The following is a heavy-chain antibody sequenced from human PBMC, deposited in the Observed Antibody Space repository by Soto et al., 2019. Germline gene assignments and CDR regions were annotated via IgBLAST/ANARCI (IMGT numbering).Heavy chain of an antibody. V-gene: IGHV2-5*01. Sequence: SGPTLVNPTQTLTLTCTFSGFSLSSIGVAVGWTRQPPGKALEWLALLYWNDDRRYSPSLKSRLTITKDPSRNQVVLTMTNMDPADTATYYCAHSASVPCCYYFDSWGQGTLVTVSS. J-gene: IGHJ4*02. CDR1: GFSLSSIGVA. CDR2: LYWNDDR. CDR3: AHSASVPCCYYFDS. D-gene: IGHD1-26*01.